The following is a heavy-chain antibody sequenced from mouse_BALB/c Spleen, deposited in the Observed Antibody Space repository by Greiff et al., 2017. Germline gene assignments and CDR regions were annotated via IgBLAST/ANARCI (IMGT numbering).Heavy chain of an antibody. J-gene: IGHJ4*01. CDR3: ARKGIYYGNLYAMDY. Sequence: EVKLVESGGGLVQPGGSRKLSCAASGFTFSSFGMHWVRQAPEKGLEWVAYISSGSSTIYYADTVKGRFTISRDNPKNTLFLQMTSLRSEDTAMYYCARKGIYYGNLYAMDYWGQGTSVTFSS. V-gene: IGHV5-17*02. D-gene: IGHD2-1*01. CDR1: GFTFSSFG. CDR2: ISSGSSTI.